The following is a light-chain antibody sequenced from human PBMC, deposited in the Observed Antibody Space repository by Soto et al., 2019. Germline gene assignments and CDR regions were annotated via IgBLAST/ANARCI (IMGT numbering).Light chain of an antibody. CDR1: SSDIGGYNY. CDR3: SSYTSTTALYV. CDR2: AVS. V-gene: IGLV2-14*01. Sequence: QSALTQPASVSGSPGQSITISCTGTSSDIGGYNYVSWYQQHPGKAPKLMIYAVSNRPSGVSYRFSGSKSGNTASLTISGLQAEDEADYYCSSYTSTTALYVFGPGTKVTVL. J-gene: IGLJ1*01.